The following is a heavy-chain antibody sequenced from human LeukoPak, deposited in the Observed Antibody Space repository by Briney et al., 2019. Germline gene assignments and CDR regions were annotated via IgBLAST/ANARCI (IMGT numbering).Heavy chain of an antibody. Sequence: QTGGSLRLSCAASGFTFSSYSMNWVRQAPGKGLEWVSYISSSSSTIYYADSVKGRFAISRDNAKNSLYLQMNSLRAEDTAVYYCAREDTDDGFDYWGQGTLVTVSS. CDR2: ISSSSSTI. V-gene: IGHV3-48*01. CDR1: GFTFSSYS. D-gene: IGHD5-18*01. J-gene: IGHJ4*02. CDR3: AREDTDDGFDY.